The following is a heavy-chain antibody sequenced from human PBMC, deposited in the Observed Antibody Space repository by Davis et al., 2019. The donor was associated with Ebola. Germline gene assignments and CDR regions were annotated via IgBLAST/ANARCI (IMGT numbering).Heavy chain of an antibody. Sequence: AASVKVSCKASGGTFSSYAISWVRQAPGQGLEWMGRIIPILGIANYAQKFQGRVTITADKSTSTAYMELSSLRSEDTAVYYCARDSAPLEYYYGIDVWGQGTTVTVSS. V-gene: IGHV1-69*04. CDR3: ARDSAPLEYYYGIDV. D-gene: IGHD1-1*01. CDR2: IIPILGIA. CDR1: GGTFSSYA. J-gene: IGHJ6*02.